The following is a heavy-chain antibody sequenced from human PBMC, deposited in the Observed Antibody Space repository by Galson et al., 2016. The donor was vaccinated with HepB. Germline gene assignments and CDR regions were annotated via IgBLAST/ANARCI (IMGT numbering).Heavy chain of an antibody. Sequence: SETLSLTCTVSGGSLNRNAYYWDWIRRPPGKGLEWIGTIYYSGNTYYNPSLKSRVTISVDTSKNQFSLELSSVTAADTAVYYCARHRTYGDSPAAFEIWGRGTMVAVSS. D-gene: IGHD2-15*01. J-gene: IGHJ3*02. CDR3: ARHRTYGDSPAAFEI. CDR1: GGSLNRNAYY. V-gene: IGHV4-39*01. CDR2: IYYSGNT.